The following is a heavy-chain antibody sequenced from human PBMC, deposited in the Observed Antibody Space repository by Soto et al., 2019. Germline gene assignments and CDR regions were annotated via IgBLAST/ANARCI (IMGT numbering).Heavy chain of an antibody. Sequence: QVQLQESGPGLVKPSQTLSLTCSVSGASISRDDYYWSWIPHHPGKGLEWIAYIYSSGNSYFNPSLTSLFAISLDTSKNQFSLRLSSVTAADTGVYYCASALTGDYVGFDYWGQGTPATVSS. D-gene: IGHD3-9*01. CDR2: IYSSGNS. V-gene: IGHV4-31*01. CDR3: ASALTGDYVGFDY. J-gene: IGHJ4*02. CDR1: GASISRDDYY.